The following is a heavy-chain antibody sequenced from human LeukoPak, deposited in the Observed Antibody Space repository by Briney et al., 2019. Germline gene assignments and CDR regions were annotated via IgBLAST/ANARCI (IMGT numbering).Heavy chain of an antibody. Sequence: SQTLSLTCTVSGGSISSGGYYWSWVRQHPGKGLEWIGYIYYSGSTYYNPSLKSRVTISVGTSKNQFSLKLSSVTAADTAVYYCARPNGSGSYRYGMDVWGQGTTVTVSS. CDR2: IYYSGST. D-gene: IGHD3-10*01. CDR1: GGSISSGGYY. CDR3: ARPNGSGSYRYGMDV. J-gene: IGHJ6*02. V-gene: IGHV4-31*03.